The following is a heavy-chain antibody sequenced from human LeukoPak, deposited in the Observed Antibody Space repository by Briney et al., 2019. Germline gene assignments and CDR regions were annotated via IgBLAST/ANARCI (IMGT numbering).Heavy chain of an antibody. J-gene: IGHJ5*02. CDR3: ARADCSSSTCYLRSSWFDP. D-gene: IGHD2/OR15-2a*01. V-gene: IGHV3-21*01. Sequence: PGGSLRLSCAASGFSLSSYDMNWVRQAPGKGLEWVSSISTSSTFIYYTYSVKGRFTISRDNAKNSLYLQMNSLSAEDTAVYYCARADCSSSTCYLRSSWFDPWGQGTLVTVSS. CDR1: GFSLSSYD. CDR2: ISTSSTFI.